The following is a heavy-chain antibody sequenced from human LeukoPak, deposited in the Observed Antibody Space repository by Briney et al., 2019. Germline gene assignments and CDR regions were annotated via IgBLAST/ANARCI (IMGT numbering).Heavy chain of an antibody. V-gene: IGHV4-34*01. CDR3: AGHSSSYYFDY. D-gene: IGHD6-6*01. J-gene: IGHJ4*02. CDR2: INHSGST. CDR1: GGSFSGYY. Sequence: LETLSLTCAVYGGSFSGYYWSWIRQPPGKGLEWIGEINHSGSTNYNPSLKSRVTISVDTSKNQFSLKLSSVTAADTAVYYCAGHSSSYYFDYWGQGTLVTVSS.